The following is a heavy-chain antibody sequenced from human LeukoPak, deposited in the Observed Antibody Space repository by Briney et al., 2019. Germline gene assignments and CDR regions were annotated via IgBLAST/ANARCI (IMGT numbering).Heavy chain of an antibody. CDR2: IYYGGSV. CDR3: ASLSEDYNILTGSYTRWFDP. D-gene: IGHD3-9*01. CDR1: GGSISSSNHY. J-gene: IGHJ5*02. V-gene: IGHV4-31*03. Sequence: SETLSLTCTVSGGSISSSNHYWSWIRQLPGKGLEWIGYIYYGGSVFYNPSLKSRVTISIDTSKNQFSLNLNSVTAADTAVYYCASLSEDYNILTGSYTRWFDPWGQGTLVTVSS.